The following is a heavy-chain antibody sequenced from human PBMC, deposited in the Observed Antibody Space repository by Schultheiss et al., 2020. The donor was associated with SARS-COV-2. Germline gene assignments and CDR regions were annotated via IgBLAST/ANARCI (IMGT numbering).Heavy chain of an antibody. CDR3: AGVPDYYSIYWYFDL. Sequence: GESLKISCAASGFTFSSYAMHWVRQAPGKGLEWVAVISYDGSNKYYADSVKGRFTISRDNSKNTLYLQMNSLRAEDTAVYYCAGVPDYYSIYWYFDLWGRGTLVTVSS. CDR2: ISYDGSNK. D-gene: IGHD2-21*02. CDR1: GFTFSSYA. V-gene: IGHV3-30-3*01. J-gene: IGHJ2*01.